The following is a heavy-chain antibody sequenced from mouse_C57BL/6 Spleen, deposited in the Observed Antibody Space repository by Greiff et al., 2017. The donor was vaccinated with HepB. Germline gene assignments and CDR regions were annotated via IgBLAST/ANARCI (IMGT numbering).Heavy chain of an antibody. CDR3: ARSEDHGIPNWAWFAY. CDR1: GYAFSSYW. V-gene: IGHV1-80*01. Sequence: VQLQQSGAELVKPGASVKISCKASGYAFSSYWMNWVKQRPGKGLEWIGQIYPGDGDTNYNGKFKGKATLTADKSSSTAYMQRSSLTSEDSAVYFCARSEDHGIPNWAWFAYWGQGTLVTVSA. D-gene: IGHD4-1*01. J-gene: IGHJ3*01. CDR2: IYPGDGDT.